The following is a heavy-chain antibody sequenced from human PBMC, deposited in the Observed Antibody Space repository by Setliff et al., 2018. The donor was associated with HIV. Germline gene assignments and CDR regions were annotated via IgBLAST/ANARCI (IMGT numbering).Heavy chain of an antibody. V-gene: IGHV1-46*01. CDR2: INTSGGSA. CDR3: ARGGRVDESRGYYYPLMY. CDR1: GYTFTSYP. J-gene: IGHJ4*02. Sequence: ASVKVSCKASGYTFTSYPMHWVRQAPGQGLEWMGVINTSGGSAGYAEKFRGRVTMTRDTSTSTVYMDLRNLRSEDTAVYYCARGGRVDESRGYYYPLMYWGQGTLVTVSS. D-gene: IGHD3-22*01.